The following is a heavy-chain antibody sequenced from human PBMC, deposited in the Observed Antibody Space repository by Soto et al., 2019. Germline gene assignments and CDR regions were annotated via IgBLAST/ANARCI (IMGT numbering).Heavy chain of an antibody. CDR3: ARVPGP. J-gene: IGHJ5*02. D-gene: IGHD3-10*01. Sequence: SETLSLTCTVSGGSMSRGDYYWSWIRQPPGKGLEWIGFIYHTGSTYHSPSLKNRVAISVDTSKNQFSLKLSSVTAADTAVYYCARVPGPWGQGTLVTVSS. CDR2: IYHTGST. V-gene: IGHV4-30-4*01. CDR1: GGSMSRGDYY.